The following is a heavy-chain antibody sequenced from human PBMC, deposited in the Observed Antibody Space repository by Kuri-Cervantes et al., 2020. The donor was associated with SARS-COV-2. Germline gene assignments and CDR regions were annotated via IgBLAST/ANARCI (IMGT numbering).Heavy chain of an antibody. D-gene: IGHD6-13*01. CDR1: GFTFSSYW. J-gene: IGHJ4*02. V-gene: IGHV3-20*04. Sequence: LSLTCAASGFTFSSYWMSWVRQAPGKGLEWVSGINWNGGSTGYADSVKGRFTISRDNAKNSLYLQMNSLRAEDTALYYCAREKGSSSWPIDYWGQGTLVTVSS. CDR3: AREKGSSSWPIDY. CDR2: INWNGGST.